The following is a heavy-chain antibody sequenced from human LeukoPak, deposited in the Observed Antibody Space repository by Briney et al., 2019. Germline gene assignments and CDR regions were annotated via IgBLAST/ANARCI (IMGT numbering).Heavy chain of an antibody. CDR3: ARDQALGATTTYFDY. J-gene: IGHJ4*02. D-gene: IGHD1-26*01. V-gene: IGHV1-69*05. CDR2: IIPIFGTA. Sequence: SVKVSCKASGGTFSSYAISRVRQAPGQGLEWMGGIIPIFGTANYAQKFQGRVTITTDESTSTAYMELSSLRSEDTAGYYCARDQALGATTTYFDYWGQGTLVTVSS. CDR1: GGTFSSYA.